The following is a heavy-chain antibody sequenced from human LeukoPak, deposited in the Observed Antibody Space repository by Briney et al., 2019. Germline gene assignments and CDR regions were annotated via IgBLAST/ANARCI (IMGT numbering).Heavy chain of an antibody. CDR3: ARAPVRRIWFGEKDDAFDI. CDR2: INAGNGNT. V-gene: IGHV1-3*01. D-gene: IGHD3-10*01. Sequence: HGASVKVSCKASGYTFTSYAMHWVRQAPGQRLEWMGWINAGNGNTKYSQKFQGRVTITRDTSASTAYMELSSLRSEDTAVYYCARAPVRRIWFGEKDDAFDIWGQGTMVTVSS. CDR1: GYTFTSYA. J-gene: IGHJ3*02.